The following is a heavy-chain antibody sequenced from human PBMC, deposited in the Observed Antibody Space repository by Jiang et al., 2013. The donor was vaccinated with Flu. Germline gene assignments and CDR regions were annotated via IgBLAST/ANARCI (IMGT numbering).Heavy chain of an antibody. D-gene: IGHD6-6*01. CDR2: IYTTGRT. Sequence: LLKPSETLSLTCTVSGGSISSYYWSWIRQSAGKGLEWIGRIYTTGRTNYNPSLKSRVTMSVDTSKNQFSLKLSSVTAADTAVYYCARGGQEYSSSAFDYWGQGNLVTVSS. V-gene: IGHV4-4*07. CDR3: ARGGQEYSSSAFDY. CDR1: GGSISSYY. J-gene: IGHJ4*02.